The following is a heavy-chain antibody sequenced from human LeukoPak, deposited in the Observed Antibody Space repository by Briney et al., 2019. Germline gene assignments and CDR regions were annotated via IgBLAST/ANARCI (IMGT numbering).Heavy chain of an antibody. D-gene: IGHD2-2*01. J-gene: IGHJ4*02. CDR3: ARDRGYCSSTSCYDFDC. V-gene: IGHV3-21*01. Sequence: GGSLRLSCAASGFTFSSYSMNWVRQAPGKGLEWVSSISSSSSYIYYADSVKGRFTISRDNAKNSLYLQMNSLRAEDTAVYYCARDRGYCSSTSCYDFDCWGQGTLVTVSS. CDR1: GFTFSSYS. CDR2: ISSSSSYI.